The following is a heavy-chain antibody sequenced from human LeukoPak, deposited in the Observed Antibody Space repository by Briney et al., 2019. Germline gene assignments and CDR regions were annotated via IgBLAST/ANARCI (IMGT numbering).Heavy chain of an antibody. V-gene: IGHV3-48*01. J-gene: IGHJ4*02. Sequence: GGSLRLSCAASGFTFSSFGMNWVRQAPGKGLEWVSYISSSSPTIYYADSVKGRFTISRDNAKNSLYLQMNSLRAEDTAVYYCARVLHKRNYDSSVYYGYWGQGTLVTVSS. CDR2: ISSSSPTI. CDR3: ARVLHKRNYDSSVYYGY. CDR1: GFTFSSFG. D-gene: IGHD3-22*01.